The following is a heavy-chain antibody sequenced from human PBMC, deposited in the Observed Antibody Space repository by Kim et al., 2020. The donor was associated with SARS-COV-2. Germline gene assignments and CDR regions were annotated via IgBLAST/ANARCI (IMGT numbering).Heavy chain of an antibody. Sequence: TYYADAVKGRFTISRDNAKNTRYLQMNSLRAEDTAVYYCAKGVLLWPGKDWGQGTLVTVSS. V-gene: IGHV3-23*01. J-gene: IGHJ4*02. CDR2: T. CDR3: AKGVLLWPGKD. D-gene: IGHD3-10*01.